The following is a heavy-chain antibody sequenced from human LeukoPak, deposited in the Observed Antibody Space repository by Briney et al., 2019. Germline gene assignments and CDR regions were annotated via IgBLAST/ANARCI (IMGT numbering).Heavy chain of an antibody. Sequence: GGSLRLSCAASGFTFSSYEMNWVRQAPGKGLEWISYIGGSGGAIYYADSVKGRFTISRDNAKNSLDLQLNSLRAEDTAIYYCARREYYYYYMDVWGKGTTVTVSS. CDR3: ARREYYYYYMDV. J-gene: IGHJ6*03. CDR1: GFTFSSYE. CDR2: IGGSGGAI. V-gene: IGHV3-48*03.